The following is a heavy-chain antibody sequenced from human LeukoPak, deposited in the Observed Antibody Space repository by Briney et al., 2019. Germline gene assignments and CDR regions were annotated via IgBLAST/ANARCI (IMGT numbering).Heavy chain of an antibody. CDR3: AREWVHYTYGLPPIDY. CDR2: INPSGGST. D-gene: IGHD5-18*01. Sequence: ASVKVSCKTSGYTFTNYYMHWVRQAPGQGLEWMGIINPSGGSTSYAQKFQGRVTMTGDTSTNTVCMELSSLRSEDTAMYYCAREWVHYTYGLPPIDYWGQGTLVTVSS. V-gene: IGHV1-46*01. J-gene: IGHJ4*02. CDR1: GYTFTNYY.